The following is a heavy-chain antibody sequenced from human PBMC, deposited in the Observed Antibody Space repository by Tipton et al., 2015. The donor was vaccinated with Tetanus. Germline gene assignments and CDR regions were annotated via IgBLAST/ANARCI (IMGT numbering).Heavy chain of an antibody. CDR1: GGTFSSYA. D-gene: IGHD3-9*01. CDR3: ARALNYDIPAKAYYYYYGMDV. J-gene: IGHJ6*02. Sequence: QVQLVQSGAEVKKPGSSVKVSCKASGGTFSSYAISWVRQAPGQGLKWMGGIIPIFGTANYAQKFQGRVTITADKSTSTAYMELSSLRSEDTAVYYCARALNYDIPAKAYYYYYGMDVWGQGTTVTVSS. V-gene: IGHV1-69*14. CDR2: IIPIFGTA.